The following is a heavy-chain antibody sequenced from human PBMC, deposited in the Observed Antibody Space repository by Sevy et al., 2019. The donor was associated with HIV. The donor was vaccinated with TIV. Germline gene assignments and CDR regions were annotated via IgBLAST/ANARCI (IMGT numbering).Heavy chain of an antibody. CDR1: GFTFSSYA. CDR2: ISGSGGST. CDR3: ASGSTILESSYFDY. D-gene: IGHD3-3*01. Sequence: GGCLRPSCAASGFTFSSYAMSWVRQAPGKGLEWVSAISGSGGSTYYADSVKGRFTISRDNSKNTLYLQMNSLRAEDTAVYYCASGSTILESSYFDYWGQGTPVTVSS. V-gene: IGHV3-23*01. J-gene: IGHJ4*02.